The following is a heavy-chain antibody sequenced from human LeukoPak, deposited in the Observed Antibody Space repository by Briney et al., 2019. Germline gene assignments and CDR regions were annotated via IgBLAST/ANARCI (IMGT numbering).Heavy chain of an antibody. CDR2: INPNSGGT. Sequence: ASVKVSCKASGYTFTGYYMHWVQQAPGQGLEWMGWINPNSGGTNYAQKFQGRVTMTRDTSISTAYMELSRLRSDDTAVYYCAREHCSGGSCYSLDPWGQGILVTVSS. D-gene: IGHD2-15*01. V-gene: IGHV1-2*02. CDR1: GYTFTGYY. CDR3: AREHCSGGSCYSLDP. J-gene: IGHJ5*02.